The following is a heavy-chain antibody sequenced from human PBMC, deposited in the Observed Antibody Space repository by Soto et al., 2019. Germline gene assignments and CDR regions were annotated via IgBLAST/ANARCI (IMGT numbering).Heavy chain of an antibody. V-gene: IGHV3-30-3*01. CDR1: GFTFSSYA. CDR2: ISYDGSNK. D-gene: IGHD4-17*01. J-gene: IGHJ4*02. CDR3: ESTPPTTVAWKYYLHY. Sequence: QVQLVESGGGVVQPGRSLRLSCAASGFTFSSYAMHWVRQAPGKGLEWVAVISYDGSNKYYADSVKGRFTISRDNSQNTLYLQMNSLRTEDTAVYYCESTPPTTVAWKYYLHYWGQGTLVTVSS.